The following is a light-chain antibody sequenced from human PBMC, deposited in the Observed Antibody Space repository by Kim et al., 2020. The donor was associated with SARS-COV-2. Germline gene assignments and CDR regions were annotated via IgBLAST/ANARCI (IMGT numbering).Light chain of an antibody. CDR2: GAS. J-gene: IGKJ4*01. CDR3: QQYSSSRGT. Sequence: SPAGRAAPSCRSSQRVISSCLAWYQYKPGQAPRLLIYGASSMATGIADRFSGSGSGTDFTLTISRLEPEDYAVYYCQQYSSSRGTFGGGTKVDIK. CDR1: QRVISSC. V-gene: IGKV3-20*01.